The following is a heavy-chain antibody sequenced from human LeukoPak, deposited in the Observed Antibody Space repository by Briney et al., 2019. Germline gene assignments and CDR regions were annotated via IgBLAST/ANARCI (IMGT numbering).Heavy chain of an antibody. CDR2: ISYDGSNK. Sequence: PGGSLRLSCAASGFTFSSYGMHWVRQAPGKGLEWVAVISYDGSNKYYADSVKGRFTISSDNSKNTLYLQMNSLRAEDTAVYYCAREPGAAAGTEGFDYWGQGTLVTVSS. V-gene: IGHV3-30*03. J-gene: IGHJ4*02. CDR3: AREPGAAAGTEGFDY. D-gene: IGHD6-13*01. CDR1: GFTFSSYG.